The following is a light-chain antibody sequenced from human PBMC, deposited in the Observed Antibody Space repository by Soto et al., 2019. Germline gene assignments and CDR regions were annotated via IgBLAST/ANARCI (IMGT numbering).Light chain of an antibody. Sequence: EMVLTQSPGTLSLSPGEGATLSCRASQSVANNSLARYQQKPGQAPRLLISGASNSATGIPDRFSGSGSGTDFTVTIRRLESEGCAVYCCKHSGSSHPHPFGQWTKLE. CDR2: GAS. CDR1: QSVANNS. CDR3: KHSGSSHPHP. J-gene: IGKJ2*01. V-gene: IGKV3-20*01.